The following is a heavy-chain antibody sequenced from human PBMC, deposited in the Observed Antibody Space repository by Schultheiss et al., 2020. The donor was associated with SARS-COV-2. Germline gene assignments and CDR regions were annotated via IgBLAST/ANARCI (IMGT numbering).Heavy chain of an antibody. V-gene: IGHV1-2*02. Sequence: ASVKVSCKASGGTFSNSAISWVRQAPGQGLEWMGGINPDSGATSSAQRFQGRVTMTTDTSISTVYMELTRLTSDDTALYYCARESASTVTSNFDNWGQGTLVTVAS. CDR1: GGTFSNSA. CDR3: ARESASTVTSNFDN. J-gene: IGHJ4*02. CDR2: INPDSGAT. D-gene: IGHD4-11*01.